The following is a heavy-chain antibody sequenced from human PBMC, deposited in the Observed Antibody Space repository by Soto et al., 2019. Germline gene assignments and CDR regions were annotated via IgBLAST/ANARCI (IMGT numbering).Heavy chain of an antibody. CDR3: ARHRVSEGEWLVQEGIPDYFDY. Sequence: PSETLSLTCTVSGGSISSSSYYWGWIRQPPGKGLEWIGSIYYSGSTYYNPSLKSRVTISVDTSKNQFSLKLSSVTAADTAVYYCARHRVSEGEWLVQEGIPDYFDYWGQGTLVTVSS. J-gene: IGHJ4*02. CDR2: IYYSGST. CDR1: GGSISSSSYY. V-gene: IGHV4-39*01. D-gene: IGHD6-19*01.